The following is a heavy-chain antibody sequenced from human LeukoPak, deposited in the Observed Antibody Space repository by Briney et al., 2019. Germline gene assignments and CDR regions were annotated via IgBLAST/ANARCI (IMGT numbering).Heavy chain of an antibody. CDR1: GFTFSSYA. D-gene: IGHD2-2*01. V-gene: IGHV3-23*01. J-gene: IGHJ4*02. CDR3: AKERGSLPAGQNRFDY. Sequence: PGGSLRLSCAASGFTFSSYAVSWVRQAPGKGLEWVSAISGGGDNTYYADSVKGWFTISRDNSKNTLYLHMNSLRAEDTAVYYCAKERGSLPAGQNRFDYWGQGTLVTVSS. CDR2: ISGGGDNT.